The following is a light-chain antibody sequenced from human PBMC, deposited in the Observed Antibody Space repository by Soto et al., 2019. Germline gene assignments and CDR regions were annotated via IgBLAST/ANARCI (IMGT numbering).Light chain of an antibody. J-gene: IGKJ1*01. CDR2: GAS. CDR3: QQYSIWRT. V-gene: IGKV3-15*01. Sequence: DIVLTQSQGTLSLSPLERATLXSRASESVSTNLAWYQQKAGQAPRLLIYGASTRATGIPARFSGSGSGTEFTLTISSLQSEDFAVYYCQQYSIWRTFGQGTKVDIK. CDR1: ESVSTN.